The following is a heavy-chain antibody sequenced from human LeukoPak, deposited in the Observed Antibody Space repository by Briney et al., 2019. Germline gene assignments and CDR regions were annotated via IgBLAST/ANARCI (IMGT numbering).Heavy chain of an antibody. CDR3: AKDQSSSSWYYYYYYYMDV. Sequence: GGSLRLSCAASGFTFSSYEMNWVRQAPGKGLEWVSYISSSGSTIYYADSVKGRFTISRDNAKNSLYLQMNSLRAEDTAVYYCAKDQSSSSWYYYYYYYMDVWGKGTTVTISS. CDR1: GFTFSSYE. V-gene: IGHV3-48*03. D-gene: IGHD6-13*01. J-gene: IGHJ6*03. CDR2: ISSSGSTI.